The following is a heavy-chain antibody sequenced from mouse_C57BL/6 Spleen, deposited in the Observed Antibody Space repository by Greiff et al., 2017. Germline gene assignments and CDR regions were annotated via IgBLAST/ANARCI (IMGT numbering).Heavy chain of an antibody. D-gene: IGHD1-1*01. V-gene: IGHV1-55*01. CDR3: ARKGLLRDLYYAMDY. J-gene: IGHJ4*01. CDR2: IYPGSGST. Sequence: QVQLKQPGAELVKPGASVKMSCKASGYTFTSYWITWVKQRPGQGLEWIGDIYPGSGSTNYNEKFKSKATLTVDTSSSTAYMQLSSLTSEDSAVYYCARKGLLRDLYYAMDYWGQGTSVTVSS. CDR1: GYTFTSYW.